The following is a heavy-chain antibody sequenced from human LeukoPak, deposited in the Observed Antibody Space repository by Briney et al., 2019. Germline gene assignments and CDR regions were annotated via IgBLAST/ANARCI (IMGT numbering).Heavy chain of an antibody. CDR1: GGSIGSYY. Sequence: SETLSLTCTVSGGSIGSYYWSWIRQPPGKGLEWIGYIYYSGSTNYNPSLKSRVTISVDTSKNQFSLKLSSVTAADTAVYYCARRNRGYSYAQGGAFDIWGQGTMVTVSS. V-gene: IGHV4-59*01. CDR3: ARRNRGYSYAQGGAFDI. J-gene: IGHJ3*02. D-gene: IGHD5-18*01. CDR2: IYYSGST.